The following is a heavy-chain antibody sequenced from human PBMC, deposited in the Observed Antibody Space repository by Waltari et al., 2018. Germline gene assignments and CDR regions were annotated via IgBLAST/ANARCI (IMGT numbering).Heavy chain of an antibody. Sequence: QVQLQQWGAGLLKPSETLSLTCAVYGGSFSGYYWSWIRQPPGKGLEWIGEINHSGSTNYNPSLKSRVTISVDTSKNQFSLKLSSGTAADTAVYYCARDPYSSSLGGFDYWGQGTLVTVSS. D-gene: IGHD6-6*01. CDR2: INHSGST. V-gene: IGHV4-34*01. CDR3: ARDPYSSSLGGFDY. CDR1: GGSFSGYY. J-gene: IGHJ4*02.